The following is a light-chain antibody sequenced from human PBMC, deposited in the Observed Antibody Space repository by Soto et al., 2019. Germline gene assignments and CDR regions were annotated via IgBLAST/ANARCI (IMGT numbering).Light chain of an antibody. CDR3: SSYAGSNTPYV. V-gene: IGLV2-8*01. Sequence: QSVLTQPPSASGSPGQSVTISCTGTSSDVGGYNYVSWYQQYPGKAPKLMIFEVTQRPSGVPDRFSGSKSGSTASLTVSGLQAEDEADYYCSSYAGSNTPYVFGTGTKLTVL. CDR1: SSDVGGYNY. CDR2: EVT. J-gene: IGLJ1*01.